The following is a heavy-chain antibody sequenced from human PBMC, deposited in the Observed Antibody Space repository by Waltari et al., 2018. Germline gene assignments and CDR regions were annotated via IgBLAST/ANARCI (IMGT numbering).Heavy chain of an antibody. V-gene: IGHV3-30*02. Sequence: QVQLVESGRGVVQPGGSLRLSCAASGFTFSGYGLHWARQAPGTGLVWRAFITFDGTNTDYADALQCRFPISRDNPTNTMFLQMNSPIPDDTAIYYCASIFAGTAVTTIQPIDIWGQGTMVTVSS. CDR3: ASIFAGTAVTTIQPIDI. CDR1: GFTFSGYG. J-gene: IGHJ3*02. D-gene: IGHD4-17*01. CDR2: ITFDGTNT.